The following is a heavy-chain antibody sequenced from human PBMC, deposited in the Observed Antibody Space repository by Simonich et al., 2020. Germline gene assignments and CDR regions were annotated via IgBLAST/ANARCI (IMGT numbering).Heavy chain of an antibody. J-gene: IGHJ3*02. D-gene: IGHD1-1*01. CDR1: GYTFTSYG. V-gene: IGHV1-18*01. Sequence: QVQLVQSGAELKKPGASVKVSCKASGYTFTSYGISWGRQAPGQGLEWMGWISDYNGNTNYAQKLQGSVTMTTDTSTSTAYMELRSLRSDDTAVYYCARSTTGTTAFDIWGQGTMVTVSS. CDR3: ARSTTGTTAFDI. CDR2: ISDYNGNT.